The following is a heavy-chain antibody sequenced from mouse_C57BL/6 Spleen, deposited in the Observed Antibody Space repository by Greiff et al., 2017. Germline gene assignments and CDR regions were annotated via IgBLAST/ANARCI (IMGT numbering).Heavy chain of an antibody. CDR1: GYTFTDYY. D-gene: IGHD3-1*01. J-gene: IGHJ2*01. CDR3: ARGAYLGYYDY. V-gene: IGHV1-19*01. Sequence: EVQLQQSGAELARPGASVKMTCKASGYTFTDYYMNWVKQSHGKSLEWIGVINPYNGGTSYNQKFKGKATLTVDKSSSTAYMELNSLTSEDSAVYYCARGAYLGYYDYWGQGTTLTVSS. CDR2: INPYNGGT.